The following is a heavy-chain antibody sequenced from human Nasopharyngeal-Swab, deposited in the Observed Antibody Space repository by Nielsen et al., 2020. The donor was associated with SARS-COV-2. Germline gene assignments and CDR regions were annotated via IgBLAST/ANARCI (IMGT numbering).Heavy chain of an antibody. Sequence: RQAPGKGLEWIGSIYYSGSTFYNPSLKSRVTMSVDTSNHQFSLRLNPVTAADTAVYYCATILYGSGTDYYYYYMDVWGNGTTVTVSS. CDR2: IYYSGST. V-gene: IGHV4-39*01. CDR3: ATILYGSGTDYYYYYMDV. D-gene: IGHD3-10*01. J-gene: IGHJ6*03.